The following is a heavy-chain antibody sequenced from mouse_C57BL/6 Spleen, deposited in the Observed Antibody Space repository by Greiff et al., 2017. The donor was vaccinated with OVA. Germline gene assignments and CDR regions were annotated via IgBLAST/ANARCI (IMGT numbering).Heavy chain of an antibody. J-gene: IGHJ4*01. V-gene: IGHV1-53*01. CDR3: ARSAQATDYAMDY. Sequence: QVQLKQPGTELVKPGASVKLSCKASGYTFTSYWMHWVKQRPGQGLEWIGNINPSNGGTNYNEKFKSKATLTVDKSSSTAYMQLSSLTSEDSAVYYCARSAQATDYAMDYWGQGTSVTVSS. D-gene: IGHD3-2*02. CDR2: INPSNGGT. CDR1: GYTFTSYW.